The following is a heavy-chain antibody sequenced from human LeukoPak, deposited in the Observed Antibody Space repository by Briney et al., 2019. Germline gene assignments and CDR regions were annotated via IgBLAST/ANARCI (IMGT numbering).Heavy chain of an antibody. Sequence: SETLSLTCTVSGGSISSSSYYWGWIRQPPGKGLEWIGSIYYSGSTYYNPSLKSRVTISVDTSKNQFSLKLSSVTAADTAVYYCARAAAGTRGAFDIWGQGTMVTVSS. D-gene: IGHD6-13*01. V-gene: IGHV4-39*07. CDR1: GGSISSSSYY. CDR3: ARAAAGTRGAFDI. CDR2: IYYSGST. J-gene: IGHJ3*02.